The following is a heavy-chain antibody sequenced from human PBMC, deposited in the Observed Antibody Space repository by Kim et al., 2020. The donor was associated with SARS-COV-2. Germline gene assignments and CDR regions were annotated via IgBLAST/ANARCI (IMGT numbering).Heavy chain of an antibody. D-gene: IGHD3-10*01. V-gene: IGHV3-48*02. Sequence: GGSLRLSCAASGFTFSSYSMNWVRQAPGKGLEWVSYISSSSSTIYYADSVKGRFTISRDNAKNSLYLHMNSLRDEDTAVYYCARDGTYGSGSTLGDYYYYYGMDVWGQGTTVTVSS. CDR1: GFTFSSYS. J-gene: IGHJ6*02. CDR2: ISSSSSTI. CDR3: ARDGTYGSGSTLGDYYYYYGMDV.